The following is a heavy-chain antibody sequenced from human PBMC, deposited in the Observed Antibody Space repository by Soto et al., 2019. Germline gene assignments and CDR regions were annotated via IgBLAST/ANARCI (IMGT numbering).Heavy chain of an antibody. J-gene: IGHJ4*02. V-gene: IGHV5-10-1*01. D-gene: IGHD5-12*01. Sequence: PGESLKISCKGSGYTFTTKWINWVRQTPGKGLEWMGRIDPSDSYTNYGPSFEGHVTISADKSISTAYLQWSSLKASDTAMYYCAREIYNGYDFYYWGQGTLVTVSS. CDR3: AREIYNGYDFYY. CDR1: GYTFTTKW. CDR2: IDPSDSYT.